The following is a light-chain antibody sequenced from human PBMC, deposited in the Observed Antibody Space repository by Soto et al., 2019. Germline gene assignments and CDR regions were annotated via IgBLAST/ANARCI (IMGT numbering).Light chain of an antibody. CDR3: QSYDSSLRGRGGV. CDR1: SSNIGAGYD. V-gene: IGLV1-40*01. J-gene: IGLJ2*01. Sequence: QLVLTQPPSVSGAPGQRVTISCTGSSSNIGAGYDVHWYQQLPGTAPKLLIYGNSNRPSGVPDRFSGSKSGTSASLAITGLQAEDEADYYCQSYDSSLRGRGGVFGGGTKLTVL. CDR2: GNS.